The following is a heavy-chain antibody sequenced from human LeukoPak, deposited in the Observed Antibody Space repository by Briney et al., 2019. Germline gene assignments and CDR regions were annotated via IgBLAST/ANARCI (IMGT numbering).Heavy chain of an antibody. CDR3: ARSDYYGSGPHAFDI. V-gene: IGHV4-59*01. CDR2: IYYSGST. Sequence: SETLSLTCTVSGGSISSYYWSWIRQPPGKGLEWIGYIYYSGSTNYNPSLKSRVTISVDTSKNQFSLKLSSVTAADTAVYYCARSDYYGSGPHAFDIWGQGTMVTVSS. CDR1: GGSISSYY. J-gene: IGHJ3*02. D-gene: IGHD3-10*01.